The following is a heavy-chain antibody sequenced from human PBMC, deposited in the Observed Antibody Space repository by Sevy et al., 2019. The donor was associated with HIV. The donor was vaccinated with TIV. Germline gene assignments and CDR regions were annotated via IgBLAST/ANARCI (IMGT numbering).Heavy chain of an antibody. CDR1: GFTFSNYS. J-gene: IGHJ4*02. V-gene: IGHV3-48*02. D-gene: IGHD6-6*01. Sequence: GGSLRLSCAASGFTFSNYSMNWVRQAPGKGLEWVSYISSSSSTIYYADSVKGRFTISRDNAKNSLYLQMNSLRDEDTAVDYCASDDIAARRRGDYWGQGTLVTVSS. CDR3: ASDDIAARRRGDY. CDR2: ISSSSSTI.